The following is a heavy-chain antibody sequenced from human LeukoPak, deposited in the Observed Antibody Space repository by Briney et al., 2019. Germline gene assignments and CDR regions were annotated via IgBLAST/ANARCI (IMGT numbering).Heavy chain of an antibody. D-gene: IGHD2-2*02. CDR3: TTEDGRVPAAISNFDY. Sequence: GGSLRLSCAASGFTFSNAWMRWVRQAPGKGLEWVGRIKSKTDGGTTDYAAPVKGRFTISRDDSKNTLYLQMNSLKTEDTAVYYCTTEDGRVPAAISNFDYWGQGTLVTVSS. J-gene: IGHJ4*02. CDR1: GFTFSNAW. CDR2: IKSKTDGGTT. V-gene: IGHV3-15*01.